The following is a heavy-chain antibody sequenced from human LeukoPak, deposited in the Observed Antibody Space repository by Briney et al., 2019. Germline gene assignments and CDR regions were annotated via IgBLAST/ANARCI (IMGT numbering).Heavy chain of an antibody. CDR3: ARDRIAAAGAAFDY. Sequence: ASVKVSCKASGYTFTSYGISWVRQAPGQGLEWMGWISAYNGNTNYAQKLQGRVTMTTDTSTSTAYMELRSLRSDGTAVYYCARDRIAAAGAAFDYWGQGTLVTVSS. V-gene: IGHV1-18*01. CDR2: ISAYNGNT. CDR1: GYTFTSYG. J-gene: IGHJ4*02. D-gene: IGHD6-13*01.